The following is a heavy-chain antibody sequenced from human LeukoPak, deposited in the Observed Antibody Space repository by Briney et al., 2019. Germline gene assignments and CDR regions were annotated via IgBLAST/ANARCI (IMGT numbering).Heavy chain of an antibody. CDR1: GFTFSSYA. Sequence: GGSLRLSCAASGFTFSSYAMSWVRQVPGKGLEWVSALSDSGGSTYYADSVKGRFTISRDNSKNTLYLQMNSLRAEDTAVYYCAREDYDNSGYYRNWGQGTLVTVSS. CDR2: LSDSGGST. CDR3: AREDYDNSGYYRN. D-gene: IGHD3-22*01. V-gene: IGHV3-23*01. J-gene: IGHJ4*02.